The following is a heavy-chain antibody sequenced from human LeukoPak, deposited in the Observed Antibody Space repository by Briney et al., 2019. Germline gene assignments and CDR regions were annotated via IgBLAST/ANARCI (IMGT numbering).Heavy chain of an antibody. D-gene: IGHD1-26*01. CDR3: ARLEWELNFDY. Sequence: PSETLSLTCTVSGGSISTYYWNWIRQSPGKGLEWIGNIYYSGSTNYNPSLKSRVTISVGTSKNQFSLKLSSVTAADTAVYYCARLEWELNFDYWGQGTLVTVSS. J-gene: IGHJ4*02. CDR2: IYYSGST. CDR1: GGSISTYY. V-gene: IGHV4-59*08.